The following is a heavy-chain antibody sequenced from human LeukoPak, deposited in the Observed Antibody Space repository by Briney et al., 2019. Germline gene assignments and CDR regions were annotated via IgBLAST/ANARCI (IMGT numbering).Heavy chain of an antibody. Sequence: GGSLRLSCAASGFTFSSYAMSWVRQTPGKGLEWVSAISGSGGSTYYADSVKGRFTISRDNSRDTLYLQMNSLRAEDTAVYYCAKDFISRWYRDLGYWGQGTLVTFSS. CDR2: ISGSGGST. CDR1: GFTFSSYA. CDR3: AKDFISRWYRDLGY. V-gene: IGHV3-23*01. J-gene: IGHJ4*02. D-gene: IGHD6-19*01.